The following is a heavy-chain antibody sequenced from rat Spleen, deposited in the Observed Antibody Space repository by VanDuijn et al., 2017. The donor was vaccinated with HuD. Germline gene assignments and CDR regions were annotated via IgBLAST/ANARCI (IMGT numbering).Heavy chain of an antibody. D-gene: IGHD3-4*01. CDR1: GFTFSDYY. CDR3: ARHNH. Sequence: EVQLVDSGGGLVQPGRSLKLSCAASGFTFSDYYMAWVRQAPKKGLEWVASISYEGSGAYYGDSVKGRFTISRDNAKSTLYLQMNSLRSEDTATYYCARHNHWGQGVMVTVSS. CDR2: ISYEGSGA. J-gene: IGHJ2*01. V-gene: IGHV5-22*01.